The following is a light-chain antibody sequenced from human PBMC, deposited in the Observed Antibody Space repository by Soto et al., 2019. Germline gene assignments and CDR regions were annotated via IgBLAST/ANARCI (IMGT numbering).Light chain of an antibody. CDR2: DVS. CDR1: SGDVGGYTY. Sequence: ALTQPASVSGSPGQSITISCTGTSGDVGGYTYVSWYQQHPGKAPKLIIYDVSNRPSGVSNRFSGSKSGNTASLTISGLQAEDEADYYCSSYTSSSTLVFGGGTKLTVL. J-gene: IGLJ2*01. V-gene: IGLV2-14*03. CDR3: SSYTSSSTLV.